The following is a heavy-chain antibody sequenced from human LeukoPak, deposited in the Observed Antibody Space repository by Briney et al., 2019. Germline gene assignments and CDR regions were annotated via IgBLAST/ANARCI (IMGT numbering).Heavy chain of an antibody. Sequence: GGSLRLSCAASGFTFSSYAMHWVRQAPGKGLEYVSAISSSGGSTYYANSVKGRFTISRDNSKNTLYLQMGSLRAEDMAVYYCAREDYYGSGSYWAPYYYYMDVWGKGTTVTISS. CDR1: GFTFSSYA. V-gene: IGHV3-64*01. CDR2: ISSSGGST. D-gene: IGHD3-10*01. CDR3: AREDYYGSGSYWAPYYYYMDV. J-gene: IGHJ6*03.